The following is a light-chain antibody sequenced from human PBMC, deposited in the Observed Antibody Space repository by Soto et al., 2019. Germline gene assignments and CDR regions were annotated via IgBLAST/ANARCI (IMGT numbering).Light chain of an antibody. CDR3: NSYTSSSTYV. CDR2: DVS. J-gene: IGLJ1*01. V-gene: IGLV2-14*01. CDR1: SSDVGGYNY. Sequence: QSVLTQPASVSGSPGQSITISCTGTSSDVGGYNYVSWYQQHPGKAPKLVIYDVSNRPSGVSNRFSGSKSGNTASLTISGLQAEDEAEYYCNSYTSSSTYVFGTGTKVTV.